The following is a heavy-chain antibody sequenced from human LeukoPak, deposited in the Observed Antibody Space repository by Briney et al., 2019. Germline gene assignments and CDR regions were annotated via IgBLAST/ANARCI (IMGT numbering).Heavy chain of an antibody. CDR1: GYSISSGYY. V-gene: IGHV4-38-2*02. CDR2: IYHSGST. CDR3: AREVVVVPAAIYYFDH. D-gene: IGHD2-2*01. Sequence: SDTLSLTCTVSGYSISSGYYWGWIRQPPGKGLEWIGSIYHSGSTSYIPSLKSRVTISVDTSKHQFSLKLNSVTAADRAVYYCAREVVVVPAAIYYFDHWGQGTLVTVSS. J-gene: IGHJ4*02.